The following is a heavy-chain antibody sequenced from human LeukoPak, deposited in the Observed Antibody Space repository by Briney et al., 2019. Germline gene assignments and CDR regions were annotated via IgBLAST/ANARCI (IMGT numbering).Heavy chain of an antibody. CDR3: AKTDSGLFDY. V-gene: IGHV3-30*18. Sequence: GGSLRLPCAASGFTFSNNAMHWVRQAPGKGLEWVAVISYDGSNKYYADSVKGRFTISRDNSKNTLYLQMNSLRAEDTAVYYCAKTDSGLFDYWGQGTLVTVSS. D-gene: IGHD1-26*01. CDR1: GFTFSNNA. J-gene: IGHJ4*02. CDR2: ISYDGSNK.